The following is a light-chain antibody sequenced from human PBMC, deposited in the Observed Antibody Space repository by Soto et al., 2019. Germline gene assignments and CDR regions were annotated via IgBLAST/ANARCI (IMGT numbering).Light chain of an antibody. CDR1: QRISNF. Sequence: DIQMTQSPSSLSASVGDRVTVTCRASQRISNFLNWYQQKPGIAPKLLIYAASSLQSGVPSRFSGSGSGTDFTLTISSLQPEDFATYYCQQSYNAPRTFGQGTKVEIK. CDR3: QQSYNAPRT. V-gene: IGKV1-39*01. J-gene: IGKJ1*01. CDR2: AAS.